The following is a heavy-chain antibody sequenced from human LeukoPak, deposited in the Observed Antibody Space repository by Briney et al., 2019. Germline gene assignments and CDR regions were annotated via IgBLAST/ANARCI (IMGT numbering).Heavy chain of an antibody. CDR2: ISRSSSYI. D-gene: IGHD2-2*01. J-gene: IGHJ1*01. Sequence: GGSLRLSCAASGFTFGTFSMNWVRQAPGKGLEWVSSISRSSSYIYYADSVKGRFTISRDNAKNSLYLQMNSLRVDDTAVYYRARDLGEYQLLEYFQHWGQGTLVTVSS. CDR3: ARDLGEYQLLEYFQH. CDR1: GFTFGTFS. V-gene: IGHV3-21*01.